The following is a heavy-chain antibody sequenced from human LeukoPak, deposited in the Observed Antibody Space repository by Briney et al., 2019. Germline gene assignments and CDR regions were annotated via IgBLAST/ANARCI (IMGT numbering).Heavy chain of an antibody. CDR1: GVTFSSYA. CDR3: AKAGGNSFFDY. Sequence: GGSLRLSCAASGVTFSSYAMNWIRQGPGKGLQWVSAISPGTGSTYYADSVKGRFTISRDNSKNTLYLQMNSLRAEDTAVYYCAKAGGNSFFDYWGQGTLVTVSS. D-gene: IGHD1-7*01. V-gene: IGHV3-23*01. J-gene: IGHJ4*02. CDR2: ISPGTGST.